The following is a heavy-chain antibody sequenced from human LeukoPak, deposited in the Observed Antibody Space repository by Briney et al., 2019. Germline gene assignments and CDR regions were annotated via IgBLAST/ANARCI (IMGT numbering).Heavy chain of an antibody. CDR3: ARVGATTVDY. D-gene: IGHD1-26*01. CDR1: GYTFTSYP. J-gene: IGHJ4*02. V-gene: IGHV1-3*01. CDR2: INAGNGDT. Sequence: ASVKVSCKASGYTFTSYPLHWVRQAPGQGPEWMGWINAGNGDTKYSQKFQGRVTITRDTTASTACMDLSSLTSEDTAVYYCARVGATTVDYWGQGTLVTVSS.